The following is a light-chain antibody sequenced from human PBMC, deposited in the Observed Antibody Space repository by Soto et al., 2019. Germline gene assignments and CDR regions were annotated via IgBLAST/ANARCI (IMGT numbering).Light chain of an antibody. Sequence: EIVLTQSPGTPSLSPGERATLSYMASQSVSSSYLAWYQQKPGQAPRLLIYGASTRATGIPARFSGSGSGTEFTLTISSLQSEDFAVYYCQQYNDWWTFGQGTKVDIK. V-gene: IGKV3-15*01. J-gene: IGKJ1*01. CDR1: QSVSSSY. CDR3: QQYNDWWT. CDR2: GAS.